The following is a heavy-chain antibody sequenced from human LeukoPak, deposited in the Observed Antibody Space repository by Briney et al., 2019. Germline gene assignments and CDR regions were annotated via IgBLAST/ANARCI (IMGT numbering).Heavy chain of an antibody. V-gene: IGHV4-4*09. CDR1: GGSINSYY. Sequence: SETLSLTCTVSGGSINSYYWSWIRQPPGKGLEWIGYIYASGSTTYNPSLKSRVTISIDTSKNQFSLRLSSVTAADTAVYYCARRATMLAGGYFDYWGQGTLVSVSS. J-gene: IGHJ4*02. CDR2: IYASGST. CDR3: ARRATMLAGGYFDY. D-gene: IGHD5-12*01.